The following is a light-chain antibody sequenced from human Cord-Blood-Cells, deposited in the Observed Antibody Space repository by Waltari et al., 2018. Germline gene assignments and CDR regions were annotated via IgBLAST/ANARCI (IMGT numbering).Light chain of an antibody. Sequence: DIKMTQSASSLPALVGERVTITCRASQNISSYLNWYQQKPGKAPKLLIYAASSLQSGVPERFSGSGSGTDFTLTISRLQPEDFATYYCQQSYSTPGTFGQGTKVEIK. V-gene: IGKV1-39*01. J-gene: IGKJ1*01. CDR2: AAS. CDR3: QQSYSTPGT. CDR1: QNISSY.